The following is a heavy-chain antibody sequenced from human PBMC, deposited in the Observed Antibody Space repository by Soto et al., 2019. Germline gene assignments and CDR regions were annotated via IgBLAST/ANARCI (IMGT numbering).Heavy chain of an antibody. CDR3: ARDFIAASYYYYMDV. Sequence: ESGGGLVKPGESLRLSCAASGFIFSSYSMNWVRQAPGKGLEWVAIISYDGSNEYYADSVKGRFTISRDNAKNSMYLQVSSLRAEDTAVYYCARDFIAASYYYYMDVWGKGTTVTVSS. V-gene: IGHV3-30*03. CDR2: ISYDGSNE. CDR1: GFIFSSYS. J-gene: IGHJ6*03. D-gene: IGHD6-13*01.